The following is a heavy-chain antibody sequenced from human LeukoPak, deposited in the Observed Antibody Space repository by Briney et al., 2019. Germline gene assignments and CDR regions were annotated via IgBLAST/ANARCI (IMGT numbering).Heavy chain of an antibody. Sequence: GGSLRLSCTASGFTFSSYGMHWVRQAPGKGLEWVAFIRNDGSKKYDADSVKGRFTISRDNSKNTLYLRMNSLRAEDTAVYYCAKEGWLQSWDYWGQGTLVTVSS. CDR1: GFTFSSYG. V-gene: IGHV3-30*02. D-gene: IGHD5-24*01. J-gene: IGHJ4*02. CDR2: IRNDGSKK. CDR3: AKEGWLQSWDY.